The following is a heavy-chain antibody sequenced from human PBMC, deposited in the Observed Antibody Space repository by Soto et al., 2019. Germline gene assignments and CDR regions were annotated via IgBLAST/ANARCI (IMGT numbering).Heavy chain of an antibody. CDR3: AKDALYYDILTGYYKQGYYFDY. V-gene: IGHV3-23*01. CDR2: ISGSGGST. D-gene: IGHD3-9*01. CDR1: GFTFSSYA. Sequence: HPGGSLRLSCAASGFTFSSYAMSWVRQAPGKGLEWVSAISGSGGSTYYADSVKGRFTISRDNSKNTLYLQMNSLRAEDTAVYYCAKDALYYDILTGYYKQGYYFDYWGQGTLVTVSS. J-gene: IGHJ4*02.